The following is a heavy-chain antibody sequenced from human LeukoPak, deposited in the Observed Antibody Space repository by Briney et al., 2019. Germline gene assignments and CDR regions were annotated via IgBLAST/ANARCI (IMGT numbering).Heavy chain of an antibody. CDR2: INSDGSST. Sequence: GGSLRLSCAASGFTFSSYWMHWVRQVPGKGLVWVSRINSDGSSTSYADSVKGRFTLSRDNAKNTMYLQMNSLRAEDTAVYYCARRGEDGGYYDYWGQGTLVTVSS. J-gene: IGHJ4*02. CDR3: ARRGEDGGYYDY. CDR1: GFTFSSYW. V-gene: IGHV3-74*01. D-gene: IGHD3-16*01.